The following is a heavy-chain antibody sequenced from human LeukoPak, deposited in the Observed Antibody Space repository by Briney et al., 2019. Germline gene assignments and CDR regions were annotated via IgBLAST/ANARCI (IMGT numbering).Heavy chain of an antibody. Sequence: SETLSLTCIVSGDSLSNNNYYWGWIRQPPGKGLEWVGSVYYSGSTYYNPSLKSRITMSVDTSKSQFSLNLSSVTAADTAVYYCARHVHHSSGFEYYFDYWGQGTLVTVSS. CDR1: GDSLSNNNYY. V-gene: IGHV4-39*01. D-gene: IGHD3-22*01. J-gene: IGHJ4*02. CDR2: VYYSGST. CDR3: ARHVHHSSGFEYYFDY.